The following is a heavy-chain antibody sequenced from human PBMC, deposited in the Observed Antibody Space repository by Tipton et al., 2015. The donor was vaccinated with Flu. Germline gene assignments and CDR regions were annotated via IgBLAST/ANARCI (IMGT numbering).Heavy chain of an antibody. D-gene: IGHD3-10*01. J-gene: IGHJ6*02. CDR3: ARDRPDYAPSGNPDV. Sequence: LRLSCTVSGGSITSYYWSWIRQPPGKGLEWIGYIFYSGSTNYNPSLKSRVTMSVDTSKNQFSLKLSSVTAADTAVYYCARDRPDYAPSGNPDVWGQGTTVTVSS. V-gene: IGHV4-59*01. CDR2: IFYSGST. CDR1: GGSITSYY.